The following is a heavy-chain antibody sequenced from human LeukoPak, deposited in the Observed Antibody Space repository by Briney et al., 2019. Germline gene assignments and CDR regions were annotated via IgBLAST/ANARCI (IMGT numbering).Heavy chain of an antibody. V-gene: IGHV4-39*07. CDR3: ARNYYDSSGYSWFDP. J-gene: IGHJ5*02. Sequence: SETLSLTCTVSGGSISSSSYYWGWIRQPPGKGLEWIGSIYYSGSTYYNPSLKSRVTISVDTSKNQFSLKLSSVTAADTAVYYCARNYYDSSGYSWFDPWGQGTLVTVSS. D-gene: IGHD3-22*01. CDR1: GGSISSSSYY. CDR2: IYYSGST.